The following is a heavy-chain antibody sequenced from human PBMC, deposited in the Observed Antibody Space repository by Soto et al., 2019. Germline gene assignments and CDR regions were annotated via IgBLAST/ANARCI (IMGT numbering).Heavy chain of an antibody. V-gene: IGHV1-46*03. Sequence: GASVKVCCKASGDTFTNYYIHWVRQAPGQGLEWMGIIDPSGGSPTNAQKFQGRVSMTRDTSASTVYMQLSSLRSDDTAVYFCTRDTPGARWYLDYWGQGTLVTVSS. CDR3: TRDTPGARWYLDY. D-gene: IGHD6-13*01. CDR1: GDTFTNYY. CDR2: IDPSGGSP. J-gene: IGHJ4*02.